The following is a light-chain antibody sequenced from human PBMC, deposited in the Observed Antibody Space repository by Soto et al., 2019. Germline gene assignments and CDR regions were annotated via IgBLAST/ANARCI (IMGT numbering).Light chain of an antibody. V-gene: IGLV1-40*01. CDR1: RSNIGAGYD. CDR3: QSFDRSLTAAL. CDR2: ANG. J-gene: IGLJ3*02. Sequence: QAVVTQPPSVSGAPGQRVTISCTGDRSNIGAGYDVHWYQQFPETAPKLLLYANGDRPSGVPDRFSGSKSGSSASLAITGLQAEDEAVYYCQSFDRSLTAALFGGGTKVTVL.